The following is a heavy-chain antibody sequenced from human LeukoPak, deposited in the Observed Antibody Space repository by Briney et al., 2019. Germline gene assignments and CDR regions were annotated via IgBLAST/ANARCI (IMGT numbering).Heavy chain of an antibody. J-gene: IGHJ3*02. CDR2: IYYSGST. Sequence: SETLSLTCTVSGGSISSGDYYWRWIRQPPGKGLEWIGYIYYSGSTYYNPSLKSRVTISVDTSKNQFSLKLSSVTAADTAVYYCARDDGSGPTPYAFDIWGQGPMVIVSS. V-gene: IGHV4-30-4*01. D-gene: IGHD3-10*01. CDR1: GGSISSGDYY. CDR3: ARDDGSGPTPYAFDI.